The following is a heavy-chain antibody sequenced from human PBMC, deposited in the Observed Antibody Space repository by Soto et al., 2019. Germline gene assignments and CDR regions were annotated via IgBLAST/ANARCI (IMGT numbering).Heavy chain of an antibody. CDR1: GCSISSSSYY. CDR3: ATAKGLTSYWFDP. Sequence: SETLSLTCPVSGCSISSSSYYWGWIRQPPGKGLEWIGSIYYSRSTYYNPSLKSRVTISVDTSKNQFSLKLSSVTAADTAVYYCATAKGLTSYWFDPWGQGTLVTVSS. V-gene: IGHV4-39*01. CDR2: IYYSRST. D-gene: IGHD4-17*01. J-gene: IGHJ5*02.